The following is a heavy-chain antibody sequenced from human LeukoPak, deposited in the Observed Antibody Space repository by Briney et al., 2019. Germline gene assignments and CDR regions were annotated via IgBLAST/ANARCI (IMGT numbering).Heavy chain of an antibody. CDR3: ARAITIFGVVKSFFDY. CDR1: GGSISSYY. CDR2: IYYSGST. J-gene: IGHJ4*02. Sequence: SETLSLTCTVSGGSISSYYWGWIRQPPGKGLEWIGSIYYSGSTYYNPSLKSRVTISVDTSKNQFSLKLSSVTAADTAVYYCARAITIFGVVKSFFDYWGQGTLVTVSS. V-gene: IGHV4-39*07. D-gene: IGHD3-3*01.